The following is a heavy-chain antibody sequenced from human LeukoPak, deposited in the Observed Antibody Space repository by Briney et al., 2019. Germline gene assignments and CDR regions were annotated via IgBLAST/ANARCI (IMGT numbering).Heavy chain of an antibody. Sequence: GGSLSLSCATSGFTFSSDGIHWVRQAPGKGLEWVSIISYDANAKHYADSVKGRFLISRDNTKNTVYLEMSSLTPEDTAVYYCAKGMSRDSYYFDYWGQGTLVTVSS. CDR2: ISYDANAK. CDR1: GFTFSSDG. CDR3: AKGMSRDSYYFDY. D-gene: IGHD5-24*01. J-gene: IGHJ4*02. V-gene: IGHV3-30*02.